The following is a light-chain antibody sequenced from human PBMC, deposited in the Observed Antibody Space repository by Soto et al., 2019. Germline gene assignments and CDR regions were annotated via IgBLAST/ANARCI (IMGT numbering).Light chain of an antibody. J-gene: IGKJ1*01. CDR3: QQYGSSQQT. CDR2: GAS. Sequence: EIVLTQSPGTLSLSPGERATLSCRASQSVSSSYLAWYQQKPGQAPRLLIYGASSRATVIPDRFSGSGSGTVFNLTISRLEPEDCAVYYCQQYGSSQQTVGQGTKVEI. CDR1: QSVSSSY. V-gene: IGKV3-20*01.